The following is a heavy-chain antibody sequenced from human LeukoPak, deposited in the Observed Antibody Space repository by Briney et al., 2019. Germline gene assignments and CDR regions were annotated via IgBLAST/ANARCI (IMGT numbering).Heavy chain of an antibody. Sequence: GGSLRLSCAASGFTFSSYGMHWVRQAPGKGLEWVAFIRYDGSNKYYADSVKGRFTISRDNSKNTLYPQMNSLRAEDTAVYYCARDWASIWFGELFDYWGQGTLVTVSS. CDR1: GFTFSSYG. J-gene: IGHJ4*02. CDR3: ARDWASIWFGELFDY. V-gene: IGHV3-30*02. CDR2: IRYDGSNK. D-gene: IGHD3-10*01.